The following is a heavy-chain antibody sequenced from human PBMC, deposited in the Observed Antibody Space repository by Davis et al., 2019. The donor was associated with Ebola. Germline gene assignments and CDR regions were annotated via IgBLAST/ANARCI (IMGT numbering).Heavy chain of an antibody. V-gene: IGHV4-34*01. D-gene: IGHD3-10*02. J-gene: IGHJ5*02. CDR2: VSHSGYS. Sequence: SETLSLTCTIYGGSFSGYYWSWIRQPPGKGLEWLGEVSHSGYSNYNPSLKSRVTISVDTSKNQFSLKLSSVTAADTAVYYCARARYYYGRGRLDPWGQGTLVSVSS. CDR1: GGSFSGYY. CDR3: ARARYYYGRGRLDP.